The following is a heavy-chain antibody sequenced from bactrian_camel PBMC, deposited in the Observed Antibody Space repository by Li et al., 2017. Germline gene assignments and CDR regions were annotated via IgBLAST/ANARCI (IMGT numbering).Heavy chain of an antibody. J-gene: IGHJ4*01. CDR2: IDTDGST. Sequence: HVQLVESGGGSAQSGGSLTLSCEGSGYTYGSDCVGWFRQAPGKEREGVARIDTDGSTNYANFVKGRFTISRDNAKNTVNLQMNSLKPEDTAVYYCATDGESGDVVITSTNHKYRGQGTQVTVS. CDR1: GYTYGSDC. V-gene: IGHV3S9*01. D-gene: IGHD2*01.